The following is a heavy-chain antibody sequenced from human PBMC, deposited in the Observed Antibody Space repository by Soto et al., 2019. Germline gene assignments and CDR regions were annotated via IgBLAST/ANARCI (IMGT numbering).Heavy chain of an antibody. V-gene: IGHV4-31*03. CDR2: IYYIGST. J-gene: IGHJ5*02. CDR1: GGSISSGGYY. Sequence: QVQLQESGPGLVKPSQTLSLTCTVSGGSISSGGYYWNWIRQHPGKGLEWIGYIYYIGSTYYNPPLXSXLTISLDTSKNQFSLKLSSVTAADTAVYYCARSVFPWGQGTLVTVSS. CDR3: ARSVFP.